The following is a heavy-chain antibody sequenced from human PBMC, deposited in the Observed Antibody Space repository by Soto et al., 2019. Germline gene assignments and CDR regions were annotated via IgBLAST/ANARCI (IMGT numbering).Heavy chain of an antibody. CDR1: GFTFDDYA. V-gene: IGHV3-9*01. Sequence: EVQLVESGGGLVQPGRSLRLSCAASGFTFDDYAMHWVRQAPGKGLEWVSGTSWNSGSIGYADSVKGRFTISRDNAKNSLYLQMNSLRAEDTALYYWAKDSTLGGWGGIDVWGQGTTVTVSS. J-gene: IGHJ6*02. CDR2: TSWNSGSI. D-gene: IGHD3-16*01. CDR3: AKDSTLGGWGGIDV.